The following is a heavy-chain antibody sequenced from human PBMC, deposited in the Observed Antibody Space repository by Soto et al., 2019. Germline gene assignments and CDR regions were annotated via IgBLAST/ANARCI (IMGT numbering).Heavy chain of an antibody. D-gene: IGHD2-2*01. CDR2: IIPISGTA. Sequence: QVQLVHSGAEVKKPGSSVKVSCKASGGTFSSYAISWVRQAPGQGLEWMGGIIPISGTANYAQKFHGRVTITADDSTSTAYMELSSLRSEDTAVYYCARSQGSSTSLELYYYYYYGMDVWGQGTTVTVSS. CDR1: GGTFSSYA. CDR3: ARSQGSSTSLELYYYYYYGMDV. J-gene: IGHJ6*02. V-gene: IGHV1-69*01.